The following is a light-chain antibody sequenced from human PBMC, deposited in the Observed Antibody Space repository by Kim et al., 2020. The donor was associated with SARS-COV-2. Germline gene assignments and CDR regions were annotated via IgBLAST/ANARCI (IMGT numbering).Light chain of an antibody. CDR2: GAS. J-gene: IGKJ2*01. CDR3: QQYGSSPRT. CDR1: QSVSSPY. Sequence: LSPGERATLSCRASQSVSSPYLAWYQQKPGQAPRLLIYGASSRATGIPDRFSGSGSGTDFTLTINRLEPEDFAVYFCQQYGSSPRTFGQGTKLEI. V-gene: IGKV3-20*01.